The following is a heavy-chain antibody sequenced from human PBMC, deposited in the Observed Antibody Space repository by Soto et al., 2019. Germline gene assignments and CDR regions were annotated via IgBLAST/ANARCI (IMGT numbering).Heavy chain of an antibody. Sequence: GESRKISCKGSGYSFTSYWIGWVRQLPGKGLEWMGIIYPGDSDTRYSPSFQGQVTISADKSISTAYLQWSSLKASDTAMYYCARSAVTQRVDWFDPWRQGTLVTVSS. V-gene: IGHV5-51*01. CDR3: ARSAVTQRVDWFDP. CDR1: GYSFTSYW. CDR2: IYPGDSDT. J-gene: IGHJ5*02. D-gene: IGHD4-17*01.